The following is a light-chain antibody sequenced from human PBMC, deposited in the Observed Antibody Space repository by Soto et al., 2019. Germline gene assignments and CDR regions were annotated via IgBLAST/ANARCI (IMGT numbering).Light chain of an antibody. V-gene: IGKV1-5*03. J-gene: IGKJ1*01. CDR2: KAS. CDR3: QQYNSYSWT. CDR1: QSISSW. Sequence: DIQMTQSPSTLSASVGDRVTITCRASQSISSWLAWYQQKPGKAPNLLIYKASSLESGVPSRFSGSGSGTEFTLTISRLQPDDFATYYCQQYNSYSWTFGQGTKVEIK.